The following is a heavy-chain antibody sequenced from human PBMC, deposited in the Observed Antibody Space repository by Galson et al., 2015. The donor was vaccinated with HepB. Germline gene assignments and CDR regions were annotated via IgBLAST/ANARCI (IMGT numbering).Heavy chain of an antibody. J-gene: IGHJ5*02. CDR3: ARGALAGVVGGTQNTWFDP. D-gene: IGHD2-15*01. Sequence: SVKVSCKASGYTFSTYYITWVRQAPGQGLEWMGWISPNNRATNYARRLQGRVTMTTDTLTSTAYMELRRLRSDDTAVYYCARGALAGVVGGTQNTWFDPWGQGTLVTVAS. CDR1: GYTFSTYY. CDR2: ISPNNRAT. V-gene: IGHV1-18*01.